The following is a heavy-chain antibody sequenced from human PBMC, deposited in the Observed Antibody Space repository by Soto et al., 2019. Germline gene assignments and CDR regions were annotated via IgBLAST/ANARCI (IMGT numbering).Heavy chain of an antibody. CDR2: ISGSGGST. J-gene: IGHJ4*02. CDR3: AKALKPDRLWRGQLLKVWDY. Sequence: GGSLRLSCAASGFTFSSYAMSWVRQAPGKGLEWVSAISGSGGSTYYADSVKGRFTISRDNSKNTLYLQMNSLRAEDTAVYYCAKALKPDRLWRGQLLKVWDYWGQGTLVTVSS. CDR1: GFTFSSYA. V-gene: IGHV3-23*01. D-gene: IGHD2-2*01.